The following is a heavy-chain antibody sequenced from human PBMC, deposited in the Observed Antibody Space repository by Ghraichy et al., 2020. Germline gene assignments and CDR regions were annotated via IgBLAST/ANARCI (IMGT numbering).Heavy chain of an antibody. CDR2: INSGGSST. J-gene: IGHJ4*02. CDR3: ARTNFNYHDY. D-gene: IGHD2-8*01. V-gene: IGHV3-74*01. Sequence: GGSLRLTCAASGFTFSGYWMHWVRQAPGKGLVWVSRINSGGSSTNYADSVKGRFTISRDNAKNTLYLQMNSLRAEVTAVYYCARTNFNYHDYWGQGTLVTVSS. CDR1: GFTFSGYW.